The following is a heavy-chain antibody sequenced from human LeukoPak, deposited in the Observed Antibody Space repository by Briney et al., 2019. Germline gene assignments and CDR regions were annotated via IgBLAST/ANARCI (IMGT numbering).Heavy chain of an antibody. D-gene: IGHD2-21*01. CDR2: ITRSTTYL. J-gene: IGHJ6*02. CDR3: ARDLVIPQSPYYGLDV. Sequence: GGSLRLSCAASGFTFSTYRMNWVRQAPGKGLEWVSSITRSTTYLYYADSVKGRFTISRDNAKNSLFLQMNSLRAEDTAVYYCARDLVIPQSPYYGLDVWGQGTTVTVSS. V-gene: IGHV3-21*01. CDR1: GFTFSTYR.